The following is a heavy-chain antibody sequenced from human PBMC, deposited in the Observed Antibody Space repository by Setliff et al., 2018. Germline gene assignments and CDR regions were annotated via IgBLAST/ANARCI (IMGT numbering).Heavy chain of an antibody. J-gene: IGHJ4*02. V-gene: IGHV1-2*02. D-gene: IGHD2-8*02. CDR2: INPDGGGT. CDR3: ARAKGTGWPGY. Sequence: GASVKVSCKPSGYTFTDYYIHWVRQAPGQGLEWMGWINPDGGGTKYAQKLQGRVTMTSDTYLSTAYVEVSGLTSDDTAVYYCARAKGTGWPGYWGQGTLVTVSS. CDR1: GYTFTDYY.